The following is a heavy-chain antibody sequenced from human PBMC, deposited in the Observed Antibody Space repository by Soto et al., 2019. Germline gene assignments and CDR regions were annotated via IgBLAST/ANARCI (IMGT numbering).Heavy chain of an antibody. J-gene: IGHJ4*02. CDR2: ISGSGGST. D-gene: IGHD3-10*01. V-gene: IGHV3-23*01. CDR3: AGNRGMVRGVMGVVDY. CDR1: GFTFSSYA. Sequence: EVQLLESGGGLVQPGGSLRLSCAASGFTFSSYAMSWVRQAPGKGLEWVSAISGSGGSTYYADSVKGRFTISRDNSKNTLYLQMNSLRAEDTAVYYCAGNRGMVRGVMGVVDYWGQGTLVTVSS.